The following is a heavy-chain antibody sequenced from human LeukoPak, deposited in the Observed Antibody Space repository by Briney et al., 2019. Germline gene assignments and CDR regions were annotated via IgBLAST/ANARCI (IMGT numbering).Heavy chain of an antibody. J-gene: IGHJ6*02. D-gene: IGHD3-22*01. CDR1: GDSISSYY. Sequence: SETLSLTCTVSGDSISSYYWSWIRHPPGKGLEWIGYIYYSGRTKYNPSLKSRVTISVDTSKNQFSLKLSSVTAADTAVYYCARQGVGYYDSSGPGSYYYYGIDVWGQGTTVTVSS. V-gene: IGHV4-59*08. CDR2: IYYSGRT. CDR3: ARQGVGYYDSSGPGSYYYYGIDV.